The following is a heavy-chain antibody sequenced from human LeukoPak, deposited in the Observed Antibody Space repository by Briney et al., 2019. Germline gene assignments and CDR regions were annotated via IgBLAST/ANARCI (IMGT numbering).Heavy chain of an antibody. J-gene: IGHJ4*02. CDR2: KPYEGKNK. CDR1: GLLLRIYA. CDR3: ATGAPERMSSSTNYYFDY. Sequence: GSSLRLSCASSGLLLRIYAKYWVRQAWTRGLEWVAVKPYEGKNKYYADSVEGRHTNHRDHSKNTLSLQMNSLRAEDTAVYYCATGAPERMSSSTNYYFDYWGQGALVTVSS. D-gene: IGHD6-6*01. V-gene: IGHV3-30*04.